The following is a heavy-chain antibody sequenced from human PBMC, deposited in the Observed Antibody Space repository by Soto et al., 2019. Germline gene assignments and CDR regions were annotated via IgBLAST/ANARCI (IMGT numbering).Heavy chain of an antibody. J-gene: IGHJ5*02. CDR1: GGSISSGDYY. CDR2: IYYGGST. CDR3: ASGLASSAFDP. Sequence: SETLSLTCTVSGGSISSGDYYWSWIRQPPGKGLEWIGYIYYGGSTYYNPSLKSRVTISVDTSKNQFSLKLSSVTAADTAVYYCASGLASSAFDPWGQGTLVTVSS. V-gene: IGHV4-30-4*01. D-gene: IGHD6-6*01.